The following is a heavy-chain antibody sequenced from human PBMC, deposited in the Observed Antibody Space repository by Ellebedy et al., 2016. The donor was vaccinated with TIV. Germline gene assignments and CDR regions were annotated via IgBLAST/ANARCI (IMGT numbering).Heavy chain of an antibody. CDR1: GFTLIDAW. CDR3: TTENGLRDF. CDR2: IESEADGGTT. V-gene: IGHV3-15*07. J-gene: IGHJ4*02. Sequence: GESLKISCTAPGFTLIDAWMNWVRQAPGKGLEWVGRIESEADGGTTVYTAPMRGRFTISRDDSRNTLYLQMNSLETEDTAVYYCTTENGLRDFWGQGTLVTVSS. D-gene: IGHD4-17*01.